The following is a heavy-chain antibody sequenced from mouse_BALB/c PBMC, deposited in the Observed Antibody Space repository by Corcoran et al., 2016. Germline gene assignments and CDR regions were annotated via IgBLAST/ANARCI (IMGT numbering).Heavy chain of an antibody. CDR1: GYSITSGSY. CDR2: ISYDGSN. V-gene: IGHV3-6*02. CDR3: ARYTYGNYFDY. D-gene: IGHD2-10*02. Sequence: DVQLQESGPGLVKPSQSLSLTCSVTGYSITSGSYWNWIRQFPGNKLEWMGYISYDGSNNYNPSLKNRISITRDTSKNQFFLKLNSVTTEDTATYYCARYTYGNYFDYWGQGTTLTVSS. J-gene: IGHJ2*01.